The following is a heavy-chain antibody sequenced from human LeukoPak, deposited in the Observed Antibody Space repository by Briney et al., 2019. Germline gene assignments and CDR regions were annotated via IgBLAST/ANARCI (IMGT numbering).Heavy chain of an antibody. D-gene: IGHD2-15*01. CDR2: IYYSGNT. J-gene: IGHJ2*01. Sequence: PSETLSLTCSVSGGSIRSSSHYWGWIRQTPGKGLEWIGSIYYSGNTYYNPSLKSRVTMSVDTSKNQFSLKLSSVTAAATALYYCARHVAYCSGGTCYSTWYFDLWGRGTLVTVSS. CDR3: ARHVAYCSGGTCYSTWYFDL. CDR1: GGSIRSSSHY. V-gene: IGHV4-39*01.